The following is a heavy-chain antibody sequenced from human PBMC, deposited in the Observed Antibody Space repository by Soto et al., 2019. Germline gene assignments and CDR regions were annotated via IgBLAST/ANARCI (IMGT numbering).Heavy chain of an antibody. CDR1: GGSISSYY. CDR3: ARAMRGSYLRYFDY. J-gene: IGHJ4*02. Sequence: QVQLQESGPGLVKPSETLSLTCTVSGGSISSYYWSWIRQPPGKGLEWIGYIYYSGSTNYNPSLKSRVTISVDTSKSQFTQKLSSVTAADTAVYYCARAMRGSYLRYFDYWGQGTLVTVSS. CDR2: IYYSGST. D-gene: IGHD2-15*01. V-gene: IGHV4-59*01.